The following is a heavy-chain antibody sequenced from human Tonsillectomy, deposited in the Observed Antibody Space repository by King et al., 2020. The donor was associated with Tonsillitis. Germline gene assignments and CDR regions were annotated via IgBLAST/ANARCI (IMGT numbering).Heavy chain of an antibody. J-gene: IGHJ4*02. CDR3: ARHYYDSSGQQPPFDY. Sequence: VQLVESGAELKKPGESLRISCKGSGYSFTNYWISWVRQMPGKGLEWMGRIDPTDSYTNYSPSFQGHVTISADRSISTAYLQWSSLKASDTAIYYCARHYYDSSGQQPPFDYWGQGTLVTVSS. CDR2: IDPTDSYT. V-gene: IGHV5-10-1*03. CDR1: GYSFTNYW. D-gene: IGHD3-22*01.